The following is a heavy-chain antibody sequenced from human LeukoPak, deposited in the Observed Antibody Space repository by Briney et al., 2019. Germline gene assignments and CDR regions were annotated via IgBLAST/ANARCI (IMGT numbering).Heavy chain of an antibody. V-gene: IGHV4-39*06. CDR3: VRAPGAFDI. Sequence: PSETLSLTCSVSDVSVSSSSYYWGWIRQPPGKGLEWIGRIYYSGSSYYNPSLKSRVTISMDTSKNQFPLKLSSVTAADTAVYFCVRAPGAFDIWGQGTMVTVSS. CDR1: DVSVSSSSYY. CDR2: IYYSGSS. J-gene: IGHJ3*02.